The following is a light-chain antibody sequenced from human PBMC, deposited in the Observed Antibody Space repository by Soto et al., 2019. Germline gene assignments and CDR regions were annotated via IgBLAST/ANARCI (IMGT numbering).Light chain of an antibody. CDR1: TGDVTTTHY. J-gene: IGLJ2*01. V-gene: IGLV7-46*01. Sequence: QAVVTQESSLTVSPGETVTLTCGSSTGDVTTTHYPYWLQRKPGQAPRTLIYDTNKKHSWTPVRFSGSLLGGKAALTLSGAQPEDEAEYYCLLTYNGPRVFGGGTQLTVL. CDR3: LLTYNGPRV. CDR2: DTN.